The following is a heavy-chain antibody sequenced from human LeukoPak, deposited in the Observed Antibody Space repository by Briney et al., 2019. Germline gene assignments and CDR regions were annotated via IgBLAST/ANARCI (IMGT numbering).Heavy chain of an antibody. D-gene: IGHD5-12*01. CDR1: GGSISSGGYY. Sequence: SQTLSLTCTVSGGSISSGGYYWNWIRQHPGKGLEWTGYIYYSGSTYYNPSLKSRVTISVDTSKNQFSLKLNSVTAADTAVYYCARARIVATFRFDSWGQGTLVTVSS. V-gene: IGHV4-31*03. CDR2: IYYSGST. J-gene: IGHJ4*02. CDR3: ARARIVATFRFDS.